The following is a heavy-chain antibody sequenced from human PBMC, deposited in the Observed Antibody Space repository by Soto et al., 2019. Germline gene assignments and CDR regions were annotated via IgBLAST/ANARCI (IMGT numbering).Heavy chain of an antibody. Sequence: GGSVRLSCAASGFTFSSYGMHWVRQAPGKGLEWVAVIWYDGSNKYYADSVKGRFTISRDNSKNTLYLQMNSLRAEDTAVYYCAREVLWFGELGWFDPWGQGTLVTVSS. J-gene: IGHJ5*02. CDR2: IWYDGSNK. D-gene: IGHD3-10*01. CDR1: GFTFSSYG. CDR3: AREVLWFGELGWFDP. V-gene: IGHV3-33*01.